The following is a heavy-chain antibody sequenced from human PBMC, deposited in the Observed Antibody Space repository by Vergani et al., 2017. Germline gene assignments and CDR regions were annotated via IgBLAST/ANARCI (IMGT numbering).Heavy chain of an antibody. CDR3: ARDLLGCSSTSCYQGWFDP. CDR1: GYIFTGYS. Sequence: QVQQVQSGAEVKKPGASVKVSCKTSGYIFTGYSMHWVRQAPGQGLEWMGWINPKSGGTNYAQKFQGRVTMTRDTSISTAYMELSRLRSDDTAVYYCARDLLGCSSTSCYQGWFDPWGQGTLVTVSS. V-gene: IGHV1-2*02. CDR2: INPKSGGT. J-gene: IGHJ5*02. D-gene: IGHD2-2*01.